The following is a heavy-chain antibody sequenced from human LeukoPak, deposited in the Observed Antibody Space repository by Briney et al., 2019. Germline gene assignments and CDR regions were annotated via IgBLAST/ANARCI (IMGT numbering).Heavy chain of an antibody. D-gene: IGHD3-22*01. CDR3: ASGGYYYDSSGYYD. CDR1: GFTFSSYE. V-gene: IGHV3-48*03. CDR2: ISSSGSTI. Sequence: PGGSLRLSCAASGFTFSSYEMNWVRQVPGKGLEWVSYISSSGSTIYYAGSVKGRFTISRDNAKNSLYLQMNSLRAEDTAVYYCASGGYYYDSSGYYDWGQGTLVTVSS. J-gene: IGHJ4*02.